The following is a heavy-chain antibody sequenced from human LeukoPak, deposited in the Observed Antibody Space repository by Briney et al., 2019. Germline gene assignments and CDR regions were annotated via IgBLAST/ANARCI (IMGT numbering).Heavy chain of an antibody. Sequence: ASVKVSCKASGYTFTGYYMHWVRQAPGQGLEWMGWINPNSGGTNYAQKFQGRVTMTGDTSISAAYMELSRLRSDDTAVYYCARDHSSSWGWNGMDVWGQGTTVTVSS. CDR1: GYTFTGYY. D-gene: IGHD6-13*01. J-gene: IGHJ6*02. CDR3: ARDHSSSWGWNGMDV. CDR2: INPNSGGT. V-gene: IGHV1-2*02.